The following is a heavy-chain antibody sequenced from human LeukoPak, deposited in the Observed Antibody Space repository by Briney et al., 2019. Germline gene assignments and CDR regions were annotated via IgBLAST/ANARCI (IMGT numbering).Heavy chain of an antibody. J-gene: IGHJ4*02. CDR1: GYTFTTYA. V-gene: IGHV1-3*01. Sequence: GASVKVSCKASGYTFTTYAIHWVRQTPGQRLEWMGWINAGNGNTKYSQKFQARVTITRDTSASTACMELSSLRSEDTAVYYCARDPIGSRWPYYFDYWGQGTLVTVSS. CDR2: INAGNGNT. CDR3: ARDPIGSRWPYYFDY. D-gene: IGHD6-13*01.